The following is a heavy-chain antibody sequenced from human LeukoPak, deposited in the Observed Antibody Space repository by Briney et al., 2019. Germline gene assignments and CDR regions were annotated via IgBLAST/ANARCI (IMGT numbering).Heavy chain of an antibody. CDR2: ISGSGGST. Sequence: GGSLRLSCAASGFTFSSYAMRWARQAPGKGLEWVSSISGSGGSTNYADSVKGRFTISRDNSKNTLYLQMNSLRAEDTAVYYCAKVVTGTAFDYWGQGTLVTVS. V-gene: IGHV3-23*01. J-gene: IGHJ4*02. CDR3: AKVVTGTAFDY. CDR1: GFTFSSYA. D-gene: IGHD1-1*01.